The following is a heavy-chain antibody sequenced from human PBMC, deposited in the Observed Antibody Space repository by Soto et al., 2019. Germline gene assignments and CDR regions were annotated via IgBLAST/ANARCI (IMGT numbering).Heavy chain of an antibody. V-gene: IGHV1-46*01. D-gene: IGHD3-22*01. Sequence: ASVKVSCKASGYTFTSYYMHWVRQAPGQGLEWMGIINPSGGSTSYAQKFQGRVTMTRDTSTSTVYMELSSLRSEDTAVYYCARDPFDYYDSSGYFDYWGQGTPVTVSS. CDR2: INPSGGST. CDR3: ARDPFDYYDSSGYFDY. J-gene: IGHJ4*02. CDR1: GYTFTSYY.